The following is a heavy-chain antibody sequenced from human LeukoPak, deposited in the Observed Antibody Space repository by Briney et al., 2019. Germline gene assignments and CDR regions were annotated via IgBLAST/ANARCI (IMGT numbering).Heavy chain of an antibody. J-gene: IGHJ4*02. CDR1: GDSISSYY. Sequence: PSETLSLTCTVSGDSISSYYWNWIRQPPGKGLEWIGYIYYSGSTNYNPSLKSRVTMSIDTFKNQFSLKLSSVTAADTAVSFCARGTYCGDDCYFDYWGQGTLVTVSS. D-gene: IGHD2-21*02. CDR2: IYYSGST. CDR3: ARGTYCGDDCYFDY. V-gene: IGHV4-59*12.